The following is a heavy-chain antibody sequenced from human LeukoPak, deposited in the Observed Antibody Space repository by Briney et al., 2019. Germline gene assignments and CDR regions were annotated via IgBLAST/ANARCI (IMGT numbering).Heavy chain of an antibody. Sequence: PGGSLRLSCAASAFTFSSYAMSWVRQAPGKGLECVSGVSGSGGSTYYAGSVKGRFTISRDNSKNTLYLQMNSLRAEDTAEYYCAKTLRESSGREYFDLWGRGTLVTVSS. CDR2: VSGSGGST. CDR3: AKTLRESSGREYFDL. D-gene: IGHD6-19*01. J-gene: IGHJ2*01. CDR1: AFTFSSYA. V-gene: IGHV3-23*01.